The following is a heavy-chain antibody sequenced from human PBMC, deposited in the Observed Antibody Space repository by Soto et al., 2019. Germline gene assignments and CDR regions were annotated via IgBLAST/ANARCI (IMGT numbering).Heavy chain of an antibody. CDR2: ISKDSGRAT. CDR3: ARDVDADFRTDFDY. Sequence: GGSLRLSCAASGFIFRDWFMSWIRQAPGKGLEWISYISKDSGRATRYADSVKGRFTISRDNAENSVYLEMESLRDEDTALYYCARDVDADFRTDFDYWGRGTLVTVSS. CDR1: GFIFRDWF. J-gene: IGHJ4*02. D-gene: IGHD4-17*01. V-gene: IGHV3-11*01.